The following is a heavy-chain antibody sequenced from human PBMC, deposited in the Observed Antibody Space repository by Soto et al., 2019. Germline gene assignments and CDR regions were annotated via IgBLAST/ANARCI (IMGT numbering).Heavy chain of an antibody. V-gene: IGHV3-72*01. CDR1: GFTFSDHY. CDR2: TKNRGESYMT. Sequence: EVQLAESGGDLVQPGGSLRLSCAVSGFTFSDHYMDWVRQAPGRGLEWLGRTKNRGESYMTVYAASVKNRFTISRDDSKKSLYLQMNSLKSEDTAVYYCVVYILGYVHWGQGTLVTVSS. D-gene: IGHD5-12*01. J-gene: IGHJ4*02. CDR3: VVYILGYVH.